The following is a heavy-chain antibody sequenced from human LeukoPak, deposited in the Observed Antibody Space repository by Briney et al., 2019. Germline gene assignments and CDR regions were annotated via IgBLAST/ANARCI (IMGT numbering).Heavy chain of an antibody. J-gene: IGHJ4*02. CDR2: ISSGSTYI. CDR1: GFTFSSYA. Sequence: GGSLRLSCAASGFTFSSYAMSWVRQPPGKGLEWVSFISSGSTYIYYADSLKGRFTISRDNAKNSLYLQMNSLRAEDTSVYYCARGDFSSGLDYWGQGTLVTVSS. D-gene: IGHD6-19*01. CDR3: ARGDFSSGLDY. V-gene: IGHV3-21*01.